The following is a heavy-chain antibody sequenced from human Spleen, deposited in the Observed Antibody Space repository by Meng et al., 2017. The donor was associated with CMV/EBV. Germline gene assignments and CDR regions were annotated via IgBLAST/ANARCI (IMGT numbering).Heavy chain of an antibody. CDR3: ARGPREYYDILFDY. Sequence: LSLTCAASGFTFSDYYMSWIRQAPGKGLEWVSYISSSGSTIYYADSVKGRFTISRDNAKNSLYLQMNSLRAEDTAVYYCARGPREYYDILFDYWGQGALVTVSS. D-gene: IGHD3-9*01. CDR2: ISSSGSTI. V-gene: IGHV3-11*04. CDR1: GFTFSDYY. J-gene: IGHJ4*02.